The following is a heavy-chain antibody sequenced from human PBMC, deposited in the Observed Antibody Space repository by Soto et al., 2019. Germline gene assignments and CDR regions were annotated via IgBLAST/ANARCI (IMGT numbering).Heavy chain of an antibody. J-gene: IGHJ5*02. V-gene: IGHV1-8*01. D-gene: IGHD2-2*01. CDR1: GYTFTSYD. Sequence: GASVKVSCKASGYTFTSYDINWVRQATGQGLEWMGWMNPNSGNTGYAQKFQGRVTMTRNTSISTAYMELSSLRSEDTAVYYCARVVPAAIGWFDHWGQVTLVTVSS. CDR3: ARVVPAAIGWFDH. CDR2: MNPNSGNT.